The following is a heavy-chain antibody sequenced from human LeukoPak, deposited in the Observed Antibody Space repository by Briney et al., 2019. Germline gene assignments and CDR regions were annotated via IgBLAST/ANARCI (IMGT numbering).Heavy chain of an antibody. CDR3: ARGLQIVVVITTDEQDAFDI. CDR1: RFTFSTYW. D-gene: IGHD3-22*01. J-gene: IGHJ3*02. Sequence: GGSLRLSCAASRFTFSTYWMHWVRQAPGKGLVWVSRINSDGSSTGYADSVKGRFTIYRDNAKNSLYLQMNSLRAEDTAVYYCARGLQIVVVITTDEQDAFDIWGQGTRVTVSS. V-gene: IGHV3-74*01. CDR2: INSDGSST.